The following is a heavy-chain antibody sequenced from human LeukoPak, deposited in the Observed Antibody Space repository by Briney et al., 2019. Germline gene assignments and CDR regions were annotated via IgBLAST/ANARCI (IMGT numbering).Heavy chain of an antibody. Sequence: PGVSLRLSCAASGFTFSDSWMYWVRQAPGKGLVWVAFINTDGSSTNYADSVKGRFTISRDNAKNTLYLQVNSLRAEDTAVYYCARALWPGGFDIWGQGTVVTVSS. CDR1: GFTFSDSW. CDR3: ARALWPGGFDI. CDR2: INTDGSST. V-gene: IGHV3-74*01. J-gene: IGHJ3*02. D-gene: IGHD3/OR15-3a*01.